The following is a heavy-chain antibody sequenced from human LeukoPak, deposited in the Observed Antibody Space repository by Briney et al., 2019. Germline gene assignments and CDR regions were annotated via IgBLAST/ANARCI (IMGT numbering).Heavy chain of an antibody. CDR3: ARHPVLLSGMDV. J-gene: IGHJ6*02. CDR2: IDYTGST. D-gene: IGHD3-10*01. Sequence: SETLSLTCTVSGDSIRTYSWSWIRQSPGKGLEWIGYIDYTGSTNYNPSLKSRVTISVDTSKNHFSLKLTSVTAADTAVYYCARHPVLLSGMDVWGQGTTVTVSS. CDR1: GDSIRTYS. V-gene: IGHV4-59*08.